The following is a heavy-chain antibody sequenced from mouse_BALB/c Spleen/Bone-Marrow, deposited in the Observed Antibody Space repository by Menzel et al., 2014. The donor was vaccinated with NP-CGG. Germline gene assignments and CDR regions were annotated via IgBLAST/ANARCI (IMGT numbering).Heavy chain of an antibody. CDR2: ISSGGST. D-gene: IGHD2-2*01. Sequence: EVMLVESGGGLVKPGGSLKLSCADSGFTFSSYAMSWVRQTPEKRLEWVASISSGGSTYYPDSVKGRFTISRDNAGNILYLQMSSLRSEDTAMYYCAREGDGYDPAWFAYWGQGTLVTVSA. CDR1: GFTFSSYA. CDR3: AREGDGYDPAWFAY. J-gene: IGHJ3*01. V-gene: IGHV5-6-5*01.